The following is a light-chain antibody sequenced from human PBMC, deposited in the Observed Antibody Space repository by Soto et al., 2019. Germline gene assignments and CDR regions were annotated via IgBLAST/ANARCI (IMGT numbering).Light chain of an antibody. CDR2: GAS. CDR3: QQYNNWPTIT. Sequence: EIVMTQSPATLAVVPGESATLSCRASQSVSRNLAWYQHTPGQAPRLXXYGASTRATGIPARFSSSGSGTKYTLIISSLQSEDFAAYDYQQYNNWPTITFGQGTRLEIK. J-gene: IGKJ5*01. V-gene: IGKV3-15*01. CDR1: QSVSRN.